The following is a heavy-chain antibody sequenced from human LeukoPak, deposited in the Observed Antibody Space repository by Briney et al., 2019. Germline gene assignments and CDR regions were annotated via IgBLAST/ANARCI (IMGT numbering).Heavy chain of an antibody. CDR2: IYYSGST. V-gene: IGHV4-39*07. D-gene: IGHD5-12*01. CDR3: ARLSGYGDY. Sequence: SETLSLTCTVSGGSISSSSYYWGWIRQPPGKGLEWIGSIYYSGSTYYNPSLKSRVTISVDTSKNQFSLKLSSVTAADTAVYYCARLSGYGDYWGQGTLVTVSS. CDR1: GGSISSSSYY. J-gene: IGHJ4*02.